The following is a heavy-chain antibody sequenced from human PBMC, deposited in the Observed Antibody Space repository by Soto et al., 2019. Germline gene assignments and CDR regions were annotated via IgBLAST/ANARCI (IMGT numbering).Heavy chain of an antibody. D-gene: IGHD6-19*01. CDR3: AREPASSRIAVAGTGPFAY. V-gene: IGHV3-21*01. CDR1: GFTFSSYS. CDR2: ISSSSSYI. J-gene: IGHJ4*02. Sequence: PGGSLRLSCXAXGFTFSSYSMNWVRQAPGKGLEWVSSISSSSSYIYYADSVKGRFTISRDNAKNSLYLQMNSLRAEDTAVYYCAREPASSRIAVAGTGPFAYWGQGTLVTVSS.